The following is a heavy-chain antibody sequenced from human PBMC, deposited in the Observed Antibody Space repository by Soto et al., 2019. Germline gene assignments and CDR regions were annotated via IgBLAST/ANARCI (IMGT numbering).Heavy chain of an antibody. CDR1: GGSLTSYY. Sequence: SETLSVTCSVSGGSLTSYYWSWIRQPPGKGLEWIGYTDSSGSTSYNPSLKSRVTIIVDTSKNQFSLRLSSVTAADTAMFYCAKSFAVVTFDVWGLGTLVTVSS. D-gene: IGHD3-3*01. CDR3: AKSFAVVTFDV. CDR2: TDSSGST. V-gene: IGHV4-59*01. J-gene: IGHJ4*02.